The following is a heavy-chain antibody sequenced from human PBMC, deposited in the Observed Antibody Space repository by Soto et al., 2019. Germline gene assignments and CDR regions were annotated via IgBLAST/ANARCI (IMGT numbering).Heavy chain of an antibody. CDR3: ARYDQADYPIKMNFFEY. CDR1: GGSISSGDSISSYY. Sequence: QVQLQESGPGLVKPSETLSLTCSVSGGSISSGDSISSYYWSWIRQPAGKGLEWIGHIYSSGSTSYIPSHKSRVTVSVDTSKNQFSQKLNSVTAADAAMYYCARYDQADYPIKMNFFEYWGQGTLVSVFS. J-gene: IGHJ4*02. V-gene: IGHV4-61*02. D-gene: IGHD4-17*01. CDR2: IYSSGST.